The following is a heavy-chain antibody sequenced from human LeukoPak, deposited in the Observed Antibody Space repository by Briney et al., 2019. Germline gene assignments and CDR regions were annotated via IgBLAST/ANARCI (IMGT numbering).Heavy chain of an antibody. CDR1: GFTFSSYE. J-gene: IGHJ4*02. V-gene: IGHV3-48*03. CDR3: ARAQDSGTYYADY. Sequence: SGGSLRLSCAASGFTFSSYELNWVRQAPGKGLEWVSYITSSGTSIYYADSVKGRFTISRDNAKNSLYLQMNSLRAEDTAVYYCARAQDSGTYYADYWGQGTLVTVSS. CDR2: ITSSGTSI. D-gene: IGHD3-10*01.